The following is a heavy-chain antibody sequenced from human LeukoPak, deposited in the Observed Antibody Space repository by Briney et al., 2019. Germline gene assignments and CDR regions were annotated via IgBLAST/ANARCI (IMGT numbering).Heavy chain of an antibody. Sequence: ASVKVSRKPSVYMLTGYYIHCVRRGPGQGLEWMGCINPNSGDTNYAQKLQGRVNITRDISITIAYMELSRLTSDDTAVYYCARWRTAVADYWGQGTLVTVSS. CDR2: INPNSGDT. J-gene: IGHJ4*02. V-gene: IGHV1-2*02. CDR1: VYMLTGYY. D-gene: IGHD6-19*01. CDR3: ARWRTAVADY.